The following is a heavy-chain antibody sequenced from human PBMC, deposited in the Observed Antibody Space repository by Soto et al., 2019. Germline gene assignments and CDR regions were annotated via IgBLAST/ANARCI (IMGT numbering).Heavy chain of an antibody. CDR1: GYTFTRYD. J-gene: IGHJ3*02. CDR3: ATTVVPAAIDSFDM. CDR2: MNPNSGNT. D-gene: IGHD2-2*01. V-gene: IGHV1-8*01. Sequence: QVQLVQSGAEVKEPGASVKVSCKASGYTFTRYDINWVRQATGQGLEWKGWMNPNSGNTGYAQKFQGRVTMNRNTSMSPAYMERSRLGSEDTAVYYCATTVVPAAIDSFDMWGQGTMVAVSS.